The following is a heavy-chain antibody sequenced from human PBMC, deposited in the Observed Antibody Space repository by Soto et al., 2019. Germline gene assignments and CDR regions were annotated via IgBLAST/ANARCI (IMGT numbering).Heavy chain of an antibody. CDR3: ARDSPIGSTYSGYDAIDS. J-gene: IGHJ4*02. V-gene: IGHV1-69*08. CDR2: TIPILDVA. Sequence: QVQLVQSGAEVKKPGSSVKVSCKASGGTFSTSTFTWVRQAPGQGLEWMGRTIPILDVADYAQDFQGRVTITADKSTSTAYMELTSLTSKDKAVYYCARDSPIGSTYSGYDAIDSWGQGTLVTVSS. CDR1: GGTFSTST. D-gene: IGHD5-12*01.